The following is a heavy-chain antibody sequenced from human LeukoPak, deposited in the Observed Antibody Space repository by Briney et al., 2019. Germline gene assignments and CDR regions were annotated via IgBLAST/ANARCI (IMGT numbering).Heavy chain of an antibody. CDR2: INAGNGNT. V-gene: IGHV1-3*01. CDR3: AREDHIDYVWGSYRYAPYYYYGMDV. CDR1: GYTFTIYA. D-gene: IGHD3-16*02. J-gene: IGHJ6*02. Sequence: ASVTVSCKASGYTFTIYAMHWVRQAPGQRLEWMGWINAGNGNTRYSQKFQGRVTITRDTSASTAYMELSSLRSEDTAVYYCAREDHIDYVWGSYRYAPYYYYGMDVWGQGTTVTVSS.